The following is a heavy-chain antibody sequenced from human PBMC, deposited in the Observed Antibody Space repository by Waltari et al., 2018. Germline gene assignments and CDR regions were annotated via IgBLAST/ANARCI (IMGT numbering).Heavy chain of an antibody. CDR2: VDPEDGET. CDR1: GYTLTELS. D-gene: IGHD3-22*01. Sequence: QVQLVQSGAEVKKPGASVKVSCKVSGYTLTELSMHWFRQAPGKGLEWMGGVDPEDGETIYAQKFQGRVTMTEDTSTDTAYMELSSLRSEDTAVYYCATGRYYYDSPGGYFDYWGQGTLVTVSS. J-gene: IGHJ4*02. CDR3: ATGRYYYDSPGGYFDY. V-gene: IGHV1-24*01.